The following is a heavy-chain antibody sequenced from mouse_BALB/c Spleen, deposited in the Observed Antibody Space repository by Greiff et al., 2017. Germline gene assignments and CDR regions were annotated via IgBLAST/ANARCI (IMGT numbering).Heavy chain of an antibody. Sequence: QVQLQQSGAELVKPGASVKLSCKASGYTFTSYYMYWVKQRPGQGLEWIGEINPSNGGTNFNEKFKSKATLTVDKSSSTAYMQLSSLTSEDSAVYYCTRRGLLRLDDWGQGTTLTVSS. CDR1: GYTFTSYY. D-gene: IGHD1-2*01. J-gene: IGHJ2*01. CDR2: INPSNGGT. CDR3: TRRGLLRLDD. V-gene: IGHV1S81*02.